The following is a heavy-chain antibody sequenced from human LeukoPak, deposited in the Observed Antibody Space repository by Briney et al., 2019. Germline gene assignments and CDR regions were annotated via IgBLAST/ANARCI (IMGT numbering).Heavy chain of an antibody. V-gene: IGHV3-23*01. J-gene: IGHJ4*02. Sequence: PGGSLRLSCAASGFTFSSYAMSWVRQAPGKGLEWVSAISGSGGSTYYADSVKGRFTISRDNSKSTLYLQMNSLRAEDTAVYYCAKSRYYYDSSGYLGRGSFDYWGQGTLVTVSS. CDR3: AKSRYYYDSSGYLGRGSFDY. CDR2: ISGSGGST. CDR1: GFTFSSYA. D-gene: IGHD3-22*01.